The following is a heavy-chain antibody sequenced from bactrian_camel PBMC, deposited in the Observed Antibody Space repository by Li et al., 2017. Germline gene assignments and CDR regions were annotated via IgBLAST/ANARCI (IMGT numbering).Heavy chain of an antibody. J-gene: IGHJ4*01. D-gene: IGHD4*01. CDR1: GFTFSIYD. CDR3: APRIRNATTCSPAPNNV. Sequence: VQLVESGGGPVQIGGSLRLSCAASGFTFSIYDMSWVRQAPGKGLEWVSTIDSGDGRTDYADSVKGRFAISRDNAKDTLYLQMNSLKPEDTPIYYCAPRIRNATTCSPAPNNVWGQGTQVTVS. CDR2: IDSGDGRT. V-gene: IGHV3S40*01.